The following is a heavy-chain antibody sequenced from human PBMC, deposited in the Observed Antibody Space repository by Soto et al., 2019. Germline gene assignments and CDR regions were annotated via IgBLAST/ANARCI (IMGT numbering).Heavy chain of an antibody. CDR1: GFIFSDYS. Sequence: QVHLVESGGGVVQPGRSLRLSCAASGFIFSDYSLNWVRQAPGKGLEWVAVVSSEGSNTFYADYVKGRVSISRDNSKNKLKLPMNLLTPGHKAVYYCAGIMGVNPDWGQGTLVTVSS. CDR2: VSSEGSNT. D-gene: IGHD3-10*01. V-gene: IGHV3-30-3*01. J-gene: IGHJ4*02. CDR3: AGIMGVNPD.